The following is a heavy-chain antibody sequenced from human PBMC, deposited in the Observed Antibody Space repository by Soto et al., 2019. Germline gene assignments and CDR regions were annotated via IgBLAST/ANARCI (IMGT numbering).Heavy chain of an antibody. CDR1: GGSFSGYY. CDR2: INHSGST. V-gene: IGHV4-34*01. Sequence: PSETLSLTCAVYGGSFSGYYWSWIRQPPGKGLEWIGEINHSGSTNYNPSLKSRVTISVDTSKNQFSLKLSSVTAADTAVYYCARGRGTWIQLWNYDYWGQGALVTVSS. D-gene: IGHD5-18*01. CDR3: ARGRGTWIQLWNYDY. J-gene: IGHJ4*02.